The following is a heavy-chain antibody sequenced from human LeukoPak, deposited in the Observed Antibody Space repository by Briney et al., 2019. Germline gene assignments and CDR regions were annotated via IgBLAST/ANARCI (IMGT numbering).Heavy chain of an antibody. CDR1: GFTFNNYA. CDR2: ITGSGGST. J-gene: IGHJ4*02. CDR3: AQDSGPVVVTWVDY. V-gene: IGHV3-23*01. D-gene: IGHD2-15*01. Sequence: PGGSLRLSCAASGFTFNNYAITGVRQAPGKGLEWVSSITGSGGSTYYADSVKGRFTISRDFSKNTLYLQMNSLRAEDTATYYCAQDSGPVVVTWVDYWGQGTLVTVSS.